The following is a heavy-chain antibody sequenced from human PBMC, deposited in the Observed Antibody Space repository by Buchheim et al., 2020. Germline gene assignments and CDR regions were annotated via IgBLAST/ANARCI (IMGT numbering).Heavy chain of an antibody. V-gene: IGHV3-30-3*01. CDR1: GFTFSSYA. CDR3: SRYSSSWENGKHYYYYGIDG. CDR2: ISYDGSNK. D-gene: IGHD6-13*01. J-gene: IGHJ6*02. Sequence: QVQLVESGGGVVQPGRSLRLSCAASGFTFSSYAMHWVRQAPGKGLEWVAVISYDGSNKYYADSVKGRFTISRDNSKNTLYLQMNNLIAEDTAVYYCSRYSSSWENGKHYYYYGIDGWGQGTT.